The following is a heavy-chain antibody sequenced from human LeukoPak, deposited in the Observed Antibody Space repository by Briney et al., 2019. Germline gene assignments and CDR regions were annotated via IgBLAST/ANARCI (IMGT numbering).Heavy chain of an antibody. J-gene: IGHJ3*02. CDR3: ARGRDGYNSGAFDI. D-gene: IGHD5-24*01. V-gene: IGHV3-11*04. CDR2: ISNSGSST. CDR1: GFTFTDYY. Sequence: GGSLRLSCAASGFTFTDYYMSCIRQAPGKGLEWVSYISNSGSSTYYADSVKGRFTISRDIAKNSLYLQMNSLRAEDTAVYSCARGRDGYNSGAFDIWGQGTMVTVSS.